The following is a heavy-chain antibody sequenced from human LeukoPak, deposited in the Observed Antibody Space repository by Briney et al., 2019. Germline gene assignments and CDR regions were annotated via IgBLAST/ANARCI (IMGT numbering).Heavy chain of an antibody. CDR2: INPYSGGT. CDR3: ARVIGGGNNWNDGVGFDY. Sequence: ASVKVSCKASRYTFTGYYMHWVRQAPGQGLEWMGWINPYSGGTNYAQKFQGRVTMTRDTSISTAYMELSRLRSDDTAVYYCARVIGGGNNWNDGVGFDYWGQGTLVTVSS. CDR1: RYTFTGYY. J-gene: IGHJ4*02. D-gene: IGHD1-1*01. V-gene: IGHV1-2*02.